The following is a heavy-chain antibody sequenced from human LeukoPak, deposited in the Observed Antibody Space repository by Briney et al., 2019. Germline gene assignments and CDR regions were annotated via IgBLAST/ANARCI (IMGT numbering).Heavy chain of an antibody. J-gene: IGHJ5*02. Sequence: GGSLRLSCAASGFTFSSYGMHWVRQAPGKGLEWVAFIRYDGSNKYYADSVKGRFTISRDNSKNTLYLQMNSLRAEDTAVYYCAKDFVSAVAGSWFDPWGQGTLVTVSS. CDR1: GFTFSSYG. CDR3: AKDFVSAVAGSWFDP. D-gene: IGHD6-19*01. CDR2: IRYDGSNK. V-gene: IGHV3-30*02.